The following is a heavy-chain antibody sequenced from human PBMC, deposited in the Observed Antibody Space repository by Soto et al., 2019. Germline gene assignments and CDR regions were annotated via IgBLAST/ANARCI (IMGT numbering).Heavy chain of an antibody. Sequence: SETLSLTCAVYGGSFSGYYWTWIRQPPGTGLEWIGEINHSGSTNYNPSPKSRVTISVDTSKNQFSLKLTSVTAADTAVYYCARDKITGLFDYWGQGTLVTVS. CDR2: INHSGST. CDR1: GGSFSGYY. D-gene: IGHD2-8*02. CDR3: ARDKITGLFDY. J-gene: IGHJ4*02. V-gene: IGHV4-34*01.